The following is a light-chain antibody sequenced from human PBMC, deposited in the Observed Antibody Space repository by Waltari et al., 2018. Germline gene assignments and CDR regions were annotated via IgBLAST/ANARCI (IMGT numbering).Light chain of an antibody. J-gene: IGLJ2*01. CDR2: EVH. V-gene: IGLV2-23*01. CDR1: NNDVGGYDL. Sequence: QSALTQPASVSGSPGQSITISCTGTNNDVGGYDLVSWYQQHPGKAPKLIIYEVHRRPSGVSNLFSRSKSGNTASLTISGLQAEDEAHYYCCSYVGVTTVLFGGGTTVAV. CDR3: CSYVGVTTVL.